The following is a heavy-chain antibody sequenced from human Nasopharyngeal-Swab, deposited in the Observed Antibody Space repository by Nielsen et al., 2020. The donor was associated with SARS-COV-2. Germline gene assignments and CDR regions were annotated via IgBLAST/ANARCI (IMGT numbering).Heavy chain of an antibody. CDR2: FDPEDGET. D-gene: IGHD3-3*01. V-gene: IGHV1-24*01. Sequence: ASVKVSCKVSGYTLTELSMHWVRQAPGKGLEWMGGFDPEDGETIYAQKFQGRVPMTEDTSTDTAYMELSSLRSEDTAVYYCATPAPRQNLRFLEWWHWDQKYYFDYWGQGTLVTVSS. CDR3: ATPAPRQNLRFLEWWHWDQKYYFDY. CDR1: GYTLTELS. J-gene: IGHJ4*02.